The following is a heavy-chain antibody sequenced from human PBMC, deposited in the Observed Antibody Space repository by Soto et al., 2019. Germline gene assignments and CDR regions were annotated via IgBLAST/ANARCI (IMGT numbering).Heavy chain of an antibody. D-gene: IGHD4-17*01. CDR2: INPSGGST. CDR3: ARESISTVVTPDDY. Sequence: QVQLVQSGAEVKKPGASVKVSCKASGYTFTSYYMHWVRQAPGQGLEWMGIINPSGGSTSYAQKFQGRVTXXRXTXXSTVYMELSSLRSEDTAVYYCARESISTVVTPDDYWGQGTLVTVSS. CDR1: GYTFTSYY. J-gene: IGHJ4*02. V-gene: IGHV1-46*03.